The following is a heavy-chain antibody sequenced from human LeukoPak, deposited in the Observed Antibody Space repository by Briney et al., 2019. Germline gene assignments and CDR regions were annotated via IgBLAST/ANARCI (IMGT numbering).Heavy chain of an antibody. CDR1: GGSISSGDYY. Sequence: PSETLSLTCTVSGGSISSGDYYWSWIRQPPGKGLEWIGYTYYSGSTYYNPSLKSRVTISVDTSKNQFSLKLSSVTAADTAVYYCARETDIVVVPAATSVWGQGTLVTVSS. CDR2: TYYSGST. V-gene: IGHV4-30-4*01. J-gene: IGHJ4*02. D-gene: IGHD2-2*01. CDR3: ARETDIVVVPAATSV.